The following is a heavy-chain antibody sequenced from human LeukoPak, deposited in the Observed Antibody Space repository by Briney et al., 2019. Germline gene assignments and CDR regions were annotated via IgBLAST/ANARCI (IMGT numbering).Heavy chain of an antibody. CDR1: GYTFTSYD. CDR2: MNPNSGNT. J-gene: IGHJ6*02. D-gene: IGHD4-17*01. V-gene: IGHV1-8*01. CDR3: ASVATVTTDYYGMDV. Sequence: ASVKVSCKASGYTFTSYDINWVRQATGQGLEWMGWMNPNSGNTGYAQKFQGRATMTRNTSISTAYMELSSLRSEDTAVYYCASVATVTTDYYGMDVWGQGTTVTVSS.